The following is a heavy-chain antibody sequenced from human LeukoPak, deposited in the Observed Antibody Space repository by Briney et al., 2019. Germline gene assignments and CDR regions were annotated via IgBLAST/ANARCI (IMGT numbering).Heavy chain of an antibody. CDR1: GFTFNAYS. CDR3: ARGRGYCTGVSCDIDY. CDR2: IISRGDTT. J-gene: IGHJ4*02. D-gene: IGHD2-8*02. V-gene: IGHV3-48*04. Sequence: PGGSLRLSCAASGFTFNAYSMNWVRQAPGKGLEWVSNIISRGDTTHYAASVKGRFTISRDNAKNSVFLHQNSLRGDDTAVYYCARGRGYCTGVSCDIDYWGQGTLVTVSS.